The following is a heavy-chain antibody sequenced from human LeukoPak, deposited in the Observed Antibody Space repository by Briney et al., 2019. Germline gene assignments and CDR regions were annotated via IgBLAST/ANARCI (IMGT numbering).Heavy chain of an antibody. D-gene: IGHD6-19*01. J-gene: IGHJ4*02. CDR2: ISGSGGST. Sequence: GGSLRLSCAASGFTFSSYGMSWVRQAPGKGLEWVSAISGSGGSTYYADSVKGRFTISRDNAKNSLYLQMNSLRAEDTAVYYCATQWLGRDCFDYWGQGTLVTVSS. CDR1: GFTFSSYG. V-gene: IGHV3-23*01. CDR3: ATQWLGRDCFDY.